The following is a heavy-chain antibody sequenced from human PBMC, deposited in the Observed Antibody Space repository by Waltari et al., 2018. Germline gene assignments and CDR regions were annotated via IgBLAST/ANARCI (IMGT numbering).Heavy chain of an antibody. CDR2: INPNSGGT. V-gene: IGHV1-2*06. D-gene: IGHD1-1*01. CDR1: GYTFTGDY. J-gene: IGHJ6*02. Sequence: QVQLVQSGAEVKKPGASVKVSCKASGYTFTGDYMHWVRHAPGQGLEWMGRINPNSGGTNYAQKFQGRVTMTRDTSISTAYMELSRLRSDDTAVYYCAREGALETGSYYYYGMDVWGQGTTVTVSS. CDR3: AREGALETGSYYYYGMDV.